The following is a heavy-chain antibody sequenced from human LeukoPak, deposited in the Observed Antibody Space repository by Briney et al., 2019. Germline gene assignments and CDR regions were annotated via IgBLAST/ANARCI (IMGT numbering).Heavy chain of an antibody. Sequence: SETLSLTCTVSGGSISSYYWSWIRQPPGKGLEWIGYIYYSGSTNYNPSLKSRVTISVDTSKNQFSLKLSSVTAADTAAYYCARQNTSYYDFWSGYYTGDAFDIWGQGTMVTVSS. V-gene: IGHV4-59*08. CDR1: GGSISSYY. CDR2: IYYSGST. D-gene: IGHD3-3*01. J-gene: IGHJ3*02. CDR3: ARQNTSYYDFWSGYYTGDAFDI.